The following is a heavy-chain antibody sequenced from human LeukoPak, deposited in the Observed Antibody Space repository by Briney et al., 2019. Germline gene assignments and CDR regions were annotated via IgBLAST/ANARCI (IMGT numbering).Heavy chain of an antibody. J-gene: IGHJ4*02. CDR2: ISGSADNT. CDR1: GFTFSNYA. D-gene: IGHD2-21*01. V-gene: IGHV3-23*01. Sequence: GGSLRLSCAASGFTFSNYAMSWVRQAPGKGLEWVSGISGSADNTYYADSVKGRFRIFRDNSKNTLYLQMNSLRAEDTAVYYCAKGVAPGGYWGQGTLVTVSS. CDR3: AKGVAPGGY.